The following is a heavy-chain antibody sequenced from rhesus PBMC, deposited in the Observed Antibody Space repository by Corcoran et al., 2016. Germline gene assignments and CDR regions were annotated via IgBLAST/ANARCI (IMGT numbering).Heavy chain of an antibody. CDR2: INGKRGST. CDR1: GPSISSYW. CDR3: AIPRRDY. V-gene: IGHV4-80*01. J-gene: IGHJ4*01. Sequence: QVQLQESGPGLVKPSETLSLTCTVSGPSISSYWWSWLSQPPGKGLAWIGAINGKRGSTNYNTSRKSRFTMSRDTSKKQVSLKLSSGTAAGTAVYYCAIPRRDYWGQGVLVTVSS.